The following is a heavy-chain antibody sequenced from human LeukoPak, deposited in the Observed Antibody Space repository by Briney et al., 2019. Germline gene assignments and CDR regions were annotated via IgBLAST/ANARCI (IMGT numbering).Heavy chain of an antibody. D-gene: IGHD3-3*01. CDR2: INPNSGGT. J-gene: IGHJ5*02. Sequence: ASVKVSCKASGYTFTGYYIHWVRQAPGQGLEWMGQINPNSGGTNYAQKFQGRVTMTRDTSISTAYMELSRLRSDDTAVYYCARTLEGFLEWSGNWFDPWGQGTLVTVSS. V-gene: IGHV1-2*06. CDR3: ARTLEGFLEWSGNWFDP. CDR1: GYTFTGYY.